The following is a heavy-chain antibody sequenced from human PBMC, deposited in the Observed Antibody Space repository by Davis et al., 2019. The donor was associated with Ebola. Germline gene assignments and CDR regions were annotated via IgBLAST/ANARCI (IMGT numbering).Heavy chain of an antibody. CDR1: GGTFSSYA. CDR2: INPNSGGT. D-gene: IGHD1-26*01. V-gene: IGHV1-18*01. CDR3: ARDHGSYFGY. Sequence: ASVKVSCKASGGTFSSYAISWVRQAPGQGLEWMGWINPNSGGTNYAQKFQGRVTMTTDTSTSTAYMELRSLRSDDTAVYYCARDHGSYFGYWGQGTLVTVSS. J-gene: IGHJ4*02.